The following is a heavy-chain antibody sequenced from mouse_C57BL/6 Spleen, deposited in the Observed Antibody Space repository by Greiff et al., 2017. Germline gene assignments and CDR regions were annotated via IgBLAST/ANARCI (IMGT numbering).Heavy chain of an antibody. CDR3: TSFY. Sequence: VQLQQSGAELVRPGASVKLSCTASGFNIKDDYMHWVKQRPEQGLEWIGWLDPENGDTEYASQFPGKATITADTSSNTAYLQLSSLTSEDTAVYYCTSFYWGQGTPLTVSS. V-gene: IGHV14-4*01. J-gene: IGHJ2*01. CDR1: GFNIKDDY. CDR2: LDPENGDT.